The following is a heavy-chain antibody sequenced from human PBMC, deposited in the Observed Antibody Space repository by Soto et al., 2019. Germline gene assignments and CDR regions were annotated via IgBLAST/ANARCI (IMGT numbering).Heavy chain of an antibody. CDR3: GRRVQGYCSSGSCVD. CDR2: IIPILGIA. D-gene: IGHD2-15*01. Sequence: QVQLVQSGAEVKKPGSSVKVSCKASGGTFSSYTISWVRQAPGQGLEWMGRIIPILGIANYVQKYQGRVTITADKPTSTAYMELSSLRPDGTAVYYCGRRVQGYCSSGSCVDWGQGTLVTVSS. CDR1: GGTFSSYT. V-gene: IGHV1-69*02. J-gene: IGHJ4*02.